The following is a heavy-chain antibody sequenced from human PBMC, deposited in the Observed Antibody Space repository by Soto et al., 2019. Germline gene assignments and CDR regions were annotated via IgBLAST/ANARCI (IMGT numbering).Heavy chain of an antibody. J-gene: IGHJ4*02. Sequence: QVQLVQSGAEVKKPGSSVKVSCKASGGTFSSYAISWVRQAPGQGLEWMGGIIPIFGTANYAQKFQGRVTITADESTSTAYMELSSLRSEYTAVYYCARDSSNYYDSSGYQYYFDYWGQGTLVTVSS. CDR2: IIPIFGTA. V-gene: IGHV1-69*01. CDR3: ARDSSNYYDSSGYQYYFDY. D-gene: IGHD3-22*01. CDR1: GGTFSSYA.